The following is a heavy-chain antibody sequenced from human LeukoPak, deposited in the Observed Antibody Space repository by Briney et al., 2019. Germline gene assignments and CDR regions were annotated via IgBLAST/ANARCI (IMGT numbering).Heavy chain of an antibody. V-gene: IGHV1-2*02. CDR1: GYTFTDYY. CDR2: INPNSGRT. D-gene: IGHD4-17*01. Sequence: APVKVSCKASGYTFTDYYIHWLRQAPGQGLEWMGWINPNSGRTHSAQKFQGRVTMTSDTSISTAYMELSRLRSDDTAVYYCARGTTVIPHDPWGQGTLVTVSS. J-gene: IGHJ5*02. CDR3: ARGTTVIPHDP.